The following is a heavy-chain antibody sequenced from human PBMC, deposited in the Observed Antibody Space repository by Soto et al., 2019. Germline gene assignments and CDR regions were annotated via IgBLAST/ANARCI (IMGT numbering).Heavy chain of an antibody. Sequence: ASVKVSCKASGYTFTNYGVSWVRQAPGQGPEWMGWITVYNGNTHYAQKFQGRVTITADKSTSTAYMELSSLRSEDTAVYYCARDTMEFQVYGMDVWGQGTTVTVSS. CDR1: GYTFTNYG. D-gene: IGHD3-10*01. V-gene: IGHV1-18*04. CDR2: ITVYNGNT. J-gene: IGHJ6*02. CDR3: ARDTMEFQVYGMDV.